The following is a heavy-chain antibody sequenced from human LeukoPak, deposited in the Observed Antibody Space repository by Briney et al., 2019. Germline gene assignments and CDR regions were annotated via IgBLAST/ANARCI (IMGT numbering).Heavy chain of an antibody. J-gene: IGHJ3*01. Sequence: PGGSLRLSCAASGFTFSSYAMSWVRQAPGKGLEWVASIKHDGSEKYYVDSVRGRFTISRDNTMNSLYLQMSSLRAEDTALYYCARDSAADDNDFDVWGQGTMVTVSS. V-gene: IGHV3-7*01. CDR3: ARDSAADDNDFDV. CDR1: GFTFSSYA. CDR2: IKHDGSEK. D-gene: IGHD6-25*01.